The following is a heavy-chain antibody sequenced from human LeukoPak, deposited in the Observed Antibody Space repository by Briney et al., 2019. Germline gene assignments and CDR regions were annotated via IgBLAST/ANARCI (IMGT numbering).Heavy chain of an antibody. V-gene: IGHV3-30*18. CDR1: GFTFSSYA. D-gene: IGHD3-9*01. Sequence: GGSLRLSCAASGFTFSSYAMSWVRQAPGKGLEWVAVISYDGSNKYYADSVKGRFTISRDNSKNTLYLQMNSLRAEDTAVYYCAKAGETDWLLDYYYYGMDVWGQGTTVTVSS. CDR2: ISYDGSNK. J-gene: IGHJ6*02. CDR3: AKAGETDWLLDYYYYGMDV.